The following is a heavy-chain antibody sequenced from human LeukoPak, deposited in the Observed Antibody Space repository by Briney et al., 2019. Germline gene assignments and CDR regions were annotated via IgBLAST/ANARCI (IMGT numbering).Heavy chain of an antibody. Sequence: SETLSLTCSVSGGSINSDYWNWIRQPPGKGLEWIGYIYHSGSTNYNPSLKSRVTISIDKSKRQFSLKLISVTAADTAIYYCARVGGMTTINNAAFDIWGQGTMVTVSS. CDR3: ARVGGMTTINNAAFDI. V-gene: IGHV4-59*01. J-gene: IGHJ3*02. CDR2: IYHSGST. CDR1: GGSINSDY. D-gene: IGHD5-24*01.